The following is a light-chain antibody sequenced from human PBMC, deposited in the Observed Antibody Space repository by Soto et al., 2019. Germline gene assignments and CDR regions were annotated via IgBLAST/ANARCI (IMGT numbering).Light chain of an antibody. CDR3: QQYKHGPRR. V-gene: IGKV3-15*01. CDR2: DAS. J-gene: IGKJ1*01. Sequence: EIVMTQSPVTLSVSPGERATLSCRASQSVYTNLAWYQQRPGQAPGLLIYDASIRATGTPARFSGSGSGTEFTLSVDSLQSEDFAVCCCQQYKHGPRRLGQGTKVEI. CDR1: QSVYTN.